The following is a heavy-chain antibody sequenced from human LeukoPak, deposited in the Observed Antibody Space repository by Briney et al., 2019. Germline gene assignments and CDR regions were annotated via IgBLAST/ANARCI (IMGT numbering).Heavy chain of an antibody. Sequence: GESLKISCKGSGYTFTHYWIGWVRQMPGKGLEWMGIIYPDDSDIRYSPSFQGQVTISADKSITTAYLQWSSLKASDTAMYYCARYYYDRAVGPFDYWGQGSLVTVSS. J-gene: IGHJ4*02. V-gene: IGHV5-51*01. CDR1: GYTFTHYW. CDR3: ARYYYDRAVGPFDY. D-gene: IGHD3-22*01. CDR2: IYPDDSDI.